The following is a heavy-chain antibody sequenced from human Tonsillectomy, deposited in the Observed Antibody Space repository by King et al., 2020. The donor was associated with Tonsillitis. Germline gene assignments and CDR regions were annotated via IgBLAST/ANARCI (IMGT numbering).Heavy chain of an antibody. J-gene: IGHJ4*02. V-gene: IGHV3-33*01. Sequence: VQLVESGGGVVQPGRSLRLSCAASGFTFSSYGMHWVRQAPGKGLEWVAVIWYDGSNKYYADSVKGRFTISRDNSKNTLYLQMNSLRAEDTAVYYCARDLVGYYSSTSCHHFDYWGQGTLVTVSS. CDR1: GFTFSSYG. CDR3: ARDLVGYYSSTSCHHFDY. D-gene: IGHD2-2*01. CDR2: IWYDGSNK.